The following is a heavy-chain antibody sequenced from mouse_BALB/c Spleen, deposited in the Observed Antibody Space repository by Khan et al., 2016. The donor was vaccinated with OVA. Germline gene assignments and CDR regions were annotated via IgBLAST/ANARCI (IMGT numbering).Heavy chain of an antibody. CDR3: ARHNYRYYGFAY. CDR2: INSDGGST. V-gene: IGHV5-2*01. Sequence: EVELVESGAGLVQPGESLKLSCESNEYDFPSHDMSWVRKTPEKGLELVAAINSDGGSTYYPDTLERRFIISTDNTSKTLYLQMSSLRSEDTALYYCARHNYRYYGFAYWGQGTVVTVSA. CDR1: EYDFPSHD. D-gene: IGHD2-14*01. J-gene: IGHJ3*01.